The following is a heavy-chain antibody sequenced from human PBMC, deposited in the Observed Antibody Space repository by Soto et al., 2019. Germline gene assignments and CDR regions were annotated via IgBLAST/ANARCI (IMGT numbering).Heavy chain of an antibody. CDR3: ATGPRPENYGGNVFFDY. Sequence: ASVKVSCKVSGYTLTELSMHWVRQAPGKGLEWMGGFDPEDGETVYAQKFQGRVTMTEDTSTDTAYMELSSLRSEDTAVYYCATGPRPENYGGNVFFDYWGQGTLVTVSS. CDR2: FDPEDGET. CDR1: GYTLTELS. V-gene: IGHV1-24*01. D-gene: IGHD4-17*01. J-gene: IGHJ4*02.